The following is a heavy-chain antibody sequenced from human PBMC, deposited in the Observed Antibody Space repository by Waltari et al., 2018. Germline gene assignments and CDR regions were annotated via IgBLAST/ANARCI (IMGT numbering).Heavy chain of an antibody. V-gene: IGHV4-39*01. Sequence: QLQLQESGPALLKPSETLSLTCPVSGDSISRSIYYWGWIRQSPGKGLEWFGTIYYSGKTYYNPTLKSRVTISGDTSKNQFSIKRGSGTAADTAVYYCARHWKRNGYRFDPWGQGTLVTVSS. CDR2: IYYSGKT. CDR1: GDSISRSIYY. CDR3: ARHWKRNGYRFDP. J-gene: IGHJ5*02. D-gene: IGHD5-12*01.